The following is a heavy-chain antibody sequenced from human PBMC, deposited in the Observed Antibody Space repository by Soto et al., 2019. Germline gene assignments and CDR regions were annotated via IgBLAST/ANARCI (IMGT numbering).Heavy chain of an antibody. CDR1: GGSFSGDY. CDR2: INHSGST. V-gene: IGHV4-34*01. J-gene: IGHJ4*02. Sequence: SETLSLTCAVYGGSFSGDYWSWIRQPPGKGLEWIGEINHSGSTNYNPSLKSRVTISVDTSKNQLSLKLSSVTAADTAVYYCASLPGRAARLAPNFDYWGQGPLVTVS. D-gene: IGHD6-6*01. CDR3: ASLPGRAARLAPNFDY.